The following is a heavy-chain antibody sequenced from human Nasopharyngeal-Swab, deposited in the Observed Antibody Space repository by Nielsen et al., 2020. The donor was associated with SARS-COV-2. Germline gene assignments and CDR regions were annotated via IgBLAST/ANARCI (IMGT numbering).Heavy chain of an antibody. CDR3: ARDSYSSSWYENRRFDP. V-gene: IGHV3-21*01. J-gene: IGHJ5*02. Sequence: GGSLRLSCAASGFTFSSYSMNCVRQAPGKGLEWVSYIYYADSVKGRFTISRDNAKNSLYLQMNSLRAEDTAVYYCARDSYSSSWYENRRFDPWGQGTLVTVSS. CDR1: GFTFSSYS. D-gene: IGHD6-13*01. CDR2: I.